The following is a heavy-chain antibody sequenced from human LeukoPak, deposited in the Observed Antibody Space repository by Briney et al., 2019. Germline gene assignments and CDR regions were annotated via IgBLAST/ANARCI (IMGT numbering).Heavy chain of an antibody. CDR3: ARFDAYYYDSSGYYWAEYFQH. CDR1: GGAFSSYA. Sequence: SSVKVSCKASGGAFSSYAISWVRQAPGQGLEWMGGIIPIFGTGKYARKFQGRVTITTDESTCPGYMELSSLRSEDTAVYYCARFDAYYYDSSGYYWAEYFQHWGQGTLVTVSS. CDR2: IIPIFGTG. J-gene: IGHJ1*01. V-gene: IGHV1-69*05. D-gene: IGHD3-22*01.